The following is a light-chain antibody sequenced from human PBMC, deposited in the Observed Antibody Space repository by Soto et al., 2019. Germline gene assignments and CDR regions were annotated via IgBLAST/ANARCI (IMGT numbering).Light chain of an antibody. V-gene: IGKV1-12*02. CDR1: QIIKKW. J-gene: IGKJ3*01. CDR3: QQANSFPFT. CDR2: GAS. Sequence: DIQMTQSPSSVSASVGDRVTITCRASQIIKKWLAWYQQKPGKAPTLLIYGASTLQSGVPSRFSGSGSGTDFTLTISSLHPEDVASYYCQQANSFPFTFGPGTKGDI.